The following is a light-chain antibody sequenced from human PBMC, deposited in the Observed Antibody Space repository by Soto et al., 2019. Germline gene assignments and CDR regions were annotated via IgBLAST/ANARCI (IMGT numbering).Light chain of an antibody. CDR2: GAS. J-gene: IGKJ2*01. CDR1: QSVSSN. CDR3: QHYNKCPPNS. Sequence: EIVMTQSPATLSVSPGERATLSCRASQSVSSNLAWYQQKPGQAPRLLIYGASTRATGIPARFSGSGSGTNFTPTISSLQPKVFPVSYCQHYNKCPPNSFGPGTKLKIK. V-gene: IGKV3-15*01.